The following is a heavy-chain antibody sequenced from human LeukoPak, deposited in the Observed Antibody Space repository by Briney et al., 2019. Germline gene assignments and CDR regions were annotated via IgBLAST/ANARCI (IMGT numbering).Heavy chain of an antibody. Sequence: GGSLRLSCAASGFTFSDYYMSCIRQAPGKGLGWVSYISSSGSTIYYADSVKGRFTISRDNAKNSLYLQMNSLRAEDTAVYYCARDTSFRGYSGYAKYYFDYWGQGTLATVSS. CDR2: ISSSGSTI. D-gene: IGHD5-12*01. V-gene: IGHV3-11*04. J-gene: IGHJ4*02. CDR1: GFTFSDYY. CDR3: ARDTSFRGYSGYAKYYFDY.